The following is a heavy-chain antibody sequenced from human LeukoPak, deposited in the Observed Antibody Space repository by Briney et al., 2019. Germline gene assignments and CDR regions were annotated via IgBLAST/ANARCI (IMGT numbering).Heavy chain of an antibody. CDR1: GYTFTGYY. D-gene: IGHD6-6*01. J-gene: IGHJ4*02. V-gene: IGHV1-2*02. Sequence: ASVKVSCKASGYTFTGYYMHWVRQAPGQGLEWMGWINPNSGGTNYAQKFQGRVTMTRDTSISTAYMELSRLRSDDTAVDYCAREGRKYSRSFDYWGQGTLVTVSS. CDR2: INPNSGGT. CDR3: AREGRKYSRSFDY.